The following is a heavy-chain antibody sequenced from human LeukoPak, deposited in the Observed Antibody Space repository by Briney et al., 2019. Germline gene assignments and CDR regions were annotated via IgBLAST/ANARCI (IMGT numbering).Heavy chain of an antibody. CDR2: IYPGDSDT. CDR1: GYTFTTYW. CDR3: ARSSGRGYNHFDY. D-gene: IGHD5-24*01. V-gene: IGHV5-51*01. Sequence: GESLKISCKGSGYTFTTYWIGWVRQMPGKGLEWMGIIYPGDSDTRYSPSFQGQVTISADKSTRTASLQWSSLKASDTAMYYCARSSGRGYNHFDYGGQGTLVTVSS. J-gene: IGHJ4*02.